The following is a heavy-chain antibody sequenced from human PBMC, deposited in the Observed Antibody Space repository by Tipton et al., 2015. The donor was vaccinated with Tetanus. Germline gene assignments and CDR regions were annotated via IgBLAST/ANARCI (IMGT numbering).Heavy chain of an antibody. Sequence: GSLRLSCAASGFTFSSYAMSWVRQAPGKGLEWVSAISSSGGSTYYADSVKGRFTISRDNSKNTLYLQMNILRAEDTAVYYCAKGDSSDYYYYGMDVWGQGTTVTVS. V-gene: IGHV3-23*01. CDR1: GFTFSSYA. CDR2: ISSSGGST. D-gene: IGHD3-22*01. CDR3: AKGDSSDYYYYGMDV. J-gene: IGHJ6*02.